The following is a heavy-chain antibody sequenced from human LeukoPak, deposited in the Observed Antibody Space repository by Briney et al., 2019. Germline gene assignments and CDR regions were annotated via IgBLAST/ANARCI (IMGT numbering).Heavy chain of an antibody. CDR1: GYTFTSYD. CDR2: MNPNSGNT. CDR3: ARKGKNWFDP. J-gene: IGHJ5*02. Sequence: ASVKVSCKASGYTFTSYDINWVRQATGQGLEWMGWMNPNSGNTGYAQKFQGRVTMTTDTSTSTAYMELRSLRSDDTAVYYCARKGKNWFDPWGQGTLVTVSS. V-gene: IGHV1-8*01. D-gene: IGHD3-10*01.